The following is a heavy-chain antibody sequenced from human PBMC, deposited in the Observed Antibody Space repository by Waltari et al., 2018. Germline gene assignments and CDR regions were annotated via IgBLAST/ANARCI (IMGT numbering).Heavy chain of an antibody. CDR2: IAGPTTNT. Sequence: EVQLLESGGGLVQPGESLRLSCVASGFNFGSYSMSWVRQAPGKGLEGGSTIAGPTTNTHYADSVKGRFTISRDNSKNTLYLHMNSLRADDTAIYYCATWMVSHFDYWGQGTLVTASP. J-gene: IGHJ4*02. CDR3: ATWMVSHFDY. D-gene: IGHD2-8*01. V-gene: IGHV3-23*01. CDR1: GFNFGSYS.